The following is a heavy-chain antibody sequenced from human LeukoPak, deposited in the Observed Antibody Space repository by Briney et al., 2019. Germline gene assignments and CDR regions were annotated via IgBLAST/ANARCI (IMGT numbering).Heavy chain of an antibody. V-gene: IGHV4-39*02. CDR2: IYYSGST. Sequence: SETLSLTCTVSGGSISSNGYYWGWIRQPPGKGLEWIGTIYYSGSTYYNPSLKSRVTLFVDTSKNHFSLKLRSVTAADTAVYYCTRGTTGWELLQGYYFDYWGQGTLVTVSS. CDR1: GGSISSNGYY. D-gene: IGHD1-26*01. J-gene: IGHJ4*02. CDR3: TRGTTGWELLQGYYFDY.